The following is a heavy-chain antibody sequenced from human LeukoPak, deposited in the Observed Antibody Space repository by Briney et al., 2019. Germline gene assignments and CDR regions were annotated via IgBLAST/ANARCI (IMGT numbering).Heavy chain of an antibody. J-gene: IGHJ6*04. CDR2: ISGSGGST. CDR1: GFTFSNYA. D-gene: IGHD3-10*01. V-gene: IGHV3-23*01. Sequence: GGSLRLSCAASGFTFSNYAMNWVRQAPGKGLEWVSVISGSGGSTYYADSVKGRFTISRDNSKNTLYLQMNSLRAEDTAVYYCTRGVFSDVWGKGTTVTVSS. CDR3: TRGVFSDV.